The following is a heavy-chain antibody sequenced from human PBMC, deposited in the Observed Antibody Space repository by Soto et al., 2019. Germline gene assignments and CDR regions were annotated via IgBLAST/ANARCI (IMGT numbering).Heavy chain of an antibody. CDR1: GFTFSSYG. CDR2: ISYDGSNK. CDR3: TKDPGDGAFDI. V-gene: IGHV3-30*18. J-gene: IGHJ3*02. D-gene: IGHD7-27*01. Sequence: QVQLVESGGGVVQPGRSLRLSCAASGFTFSSYGMHWVRQALGKGLEWVAGISYDGSNKYYADSVKGRLTISRDNSKNTLYLPMNRLRAEDTALYYWTKDPGDGAFDIWGQGTMVTVSS.